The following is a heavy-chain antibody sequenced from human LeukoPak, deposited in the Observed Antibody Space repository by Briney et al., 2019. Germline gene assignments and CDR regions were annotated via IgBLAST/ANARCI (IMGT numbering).Heavy chain of an antibody. CDR2: INPSGGST. CDR1: GYTFTSYY. V-gene: IGHV1-46*01. Sequence: GASVKVSCKASGYTFTSYYMHWVRQAPGQGLEWMGIINPSGGSTSYAQKFQGRVTMTRDTSTSTVYMELSSLRSEDTAVYYCARGGMGGSGYIEGTDYWGQGTLVTVSS. J-gene: IGHJ4*02. D-gene: IGHD5-12*01. CDR3: ARGGMGGSGYIEGTDY.